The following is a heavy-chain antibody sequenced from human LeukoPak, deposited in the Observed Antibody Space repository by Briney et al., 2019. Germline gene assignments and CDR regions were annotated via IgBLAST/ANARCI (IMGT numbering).Heavy chain of an antibody. D-gene: IGHD5-24*01. CDR1: GFTFRSYA. Sequence: QAGGSLRLSCADSGFTFRSYAMHWVRQAPGKGPEWVAVISYDGSNKYYADSVKGRFTISRDNSKNTLYLQMNSLRAEDTAVYHCARDLGYSGKVFFDYWGQGTLVTVSS. CDR3: ARDLGYSGKVFFDY. J-gene: IGHJ4*02. CDR2: ISYDGSNK. V-gene: IGHV3-30*01.